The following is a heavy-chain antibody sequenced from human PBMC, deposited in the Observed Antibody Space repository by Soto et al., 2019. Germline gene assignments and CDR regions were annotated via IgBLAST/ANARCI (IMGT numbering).Heavy chain of an antibody. CDR1: GGSISSSSYY. V-gene: IGHV4-39*01. D-gene: IGHD3-10*01. J-gene: IGHJ5*02. CDR3: ARHYYLAADMVRGVIPNWFDP. Sequence: PSETLSLTCTVPGGSISSSSYYWGWIRQPPGKGLEWIGSIYYSGSTYYNPSLKSRVTISVDTSKNQLSLKLSSVTAADAAVYYCARHYYLAADMVRGVIPNWFDPWGQGTLVTVSS. CDR2: IYYSGST.